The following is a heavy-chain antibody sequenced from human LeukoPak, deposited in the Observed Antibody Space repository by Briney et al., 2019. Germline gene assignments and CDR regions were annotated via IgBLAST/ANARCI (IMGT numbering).Heavy chain of an antibody. V-gene: IGHV3-30*02. CDR3: AKDLFGSGSYEY. CDR1: GFSFSTAD. CDR2: LRSGGNDK. J-gene: IGHJ4*02. D-gene: IGHD3-10*01. Sequence: PGGSLRLSCAASGFSFSTADMHWVRQAPGKGLELVAFLRSGGNDKYYAGSVKGRFTISRDNSKNTLFLQMNSLRAEDTAVYYCAKDLFGSGSYEYWGQGTLVTVSS.